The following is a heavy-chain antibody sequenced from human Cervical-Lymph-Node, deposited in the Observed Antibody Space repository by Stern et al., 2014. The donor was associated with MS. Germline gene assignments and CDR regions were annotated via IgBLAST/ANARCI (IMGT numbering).Heavy chain of an antibody. Sequence: HVQLVQSGAEVKKPGASVKVSCKAFGYTFTNYGIIWVRHAPGQGLEWMGWIKAHNGHTNYAQNLQGRLQMSTDTSTRTPYMERRSLRSDDTAIYYCANLTVARLGAAATINWFDPWGQGTLVTVSS. J-gene: IGHJ5*02. V-gene: IGHV1-18*01. CDR2: IKAHNGHT. CDR1: GYTFTNYG. D-gene: IGHD6-13*01. CDR3: ANLTVARLGAAATINWFDP.